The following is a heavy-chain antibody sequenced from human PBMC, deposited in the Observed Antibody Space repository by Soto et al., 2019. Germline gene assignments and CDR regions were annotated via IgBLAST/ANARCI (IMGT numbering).Heavy chain of an antibody. CDR3: AKGTSWYDYYYMDV. D-gene: IGHD6-13*01. J-gene: IGHJ6*03. Sequence: GESLKISCAASGFTFSNYAMSWVRQAPGKGLEWVSSTSSRGGSTYYADSVKGRFTISRDNSKNTLYLQMNSLRVEDTAVYYCAKGTSWYDYYYMDVWGKGTTVTVSS. CDR1: GFTFSNYA. CDR2: TSSRGGST. V-gene: IGHV3-23*01.